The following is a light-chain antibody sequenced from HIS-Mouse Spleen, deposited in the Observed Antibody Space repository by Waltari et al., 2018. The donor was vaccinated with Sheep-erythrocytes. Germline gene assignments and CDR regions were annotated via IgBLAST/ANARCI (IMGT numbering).Light chain of an antibody. Sequence: QSALTQPRSVSGSPGQSVTISCTGTSSDVGGYNYVPWYQQHPGKAPKLMIYDVSKPPSRGPYRFTGAKAGNTASLTISGLQAEDEADYYCCSSAGSYTFWVFGGGTKLTVL. CDR2: DVS. CDR1: SSDVGGYNY. V-gene: IGLV2-11*01. J-gene: IGLJ3*02. CDR3: CSSAGSYTFWV.